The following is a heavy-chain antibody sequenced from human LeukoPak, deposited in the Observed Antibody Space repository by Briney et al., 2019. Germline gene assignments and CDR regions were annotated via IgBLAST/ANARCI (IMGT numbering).Heavy chain of an antibody. CDR3: AREAYDSGSFRTDYYYMDV. CDR1: GYTFTGYY. D-gene: IGHD3-10*01. J-gene: IGHJ6*03. CDR2: INPNSGST. Sequence: ASVKVSCKASGYTFTGYYIHWVRQAPGQGLEWMGWINPNSGSTNYAQKFQGRVAMTRDTSFSTAYMELSRLRSDDTAVYYCAREAYDSGSFRTDYYYMDVWGKGTTVTISS. V-gene: IGHV1-2*02.